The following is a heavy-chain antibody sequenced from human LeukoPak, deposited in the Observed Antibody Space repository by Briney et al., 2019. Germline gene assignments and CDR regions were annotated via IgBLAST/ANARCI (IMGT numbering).Heavy chain of an antibody. Sequence: PGGSLRLSCAASGFTFSSYGMHWVRQAPGKGLEWVAFIRYDGSNKYYADSVKGRFTISRDNSKNTLYLQMNSRRAEDTAVYYCAKQTSGYYYLDYWGQGTLVTVSS. D-gene: IGHD3-22*01. CDR3: AKQTSGYYYLDY. J-gene: IGHJ4*02. V-gene: IGHV3-30*02. CDR1: GFTFSSYG. CDR2: IRYDGSNK.